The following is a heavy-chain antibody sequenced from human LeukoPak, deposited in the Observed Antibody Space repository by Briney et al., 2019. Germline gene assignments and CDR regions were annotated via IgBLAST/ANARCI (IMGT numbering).Heavy chain of an antibody. CDR3: ARGYDFWSGYYFDY. V-gene: IGHV4-30-4*08. J-gene: IGHJ4*02. CDR1: GGSISSGDYY. D-gene: IGHD3/OR15-3a*01. Sequence: SETLSLTCTVSGGSISSGDYYWSWIRQPPGKGLEWIGDIYYSGSTYYNPSLKSRVTISVDTSKNQFSLKLSSVTAADTAVYYCARGYDFWSGYYFDYWGQGTLVTVSS. CDR2: IYYSGST.